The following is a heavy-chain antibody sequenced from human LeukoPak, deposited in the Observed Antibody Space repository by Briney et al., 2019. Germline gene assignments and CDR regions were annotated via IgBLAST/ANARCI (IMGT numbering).Heavy chain of an antibody. CDR2: VYYSGST. CDR3: ARAVPFDY. J-gene: IGHJ4*02. V-gene: IGHV4-59*01. CDR1: GGSISSYY. Sequence: SETLSLTCTVSGGSISSYYWSWIRQPPGKGLEWIGYVYYSGSTNYNPSLKSRVTISVDTSKNQFPLKLSSVTAADTAVYYCARAVPFDYWGQGTLVTVSS. D-gene: IGHD3-10*01.